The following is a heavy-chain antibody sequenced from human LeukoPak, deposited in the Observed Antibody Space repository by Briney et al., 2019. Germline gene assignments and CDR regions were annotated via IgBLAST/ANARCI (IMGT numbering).Heavy chain of an antibody. CDR1: GFTFSAFA. CDR3: AGGTDY. Sequence: GSLRLSCTASGFTFSAFALSWVRQPPGKGPEWIGEINHSGSTNYNPSLKSRVTISVDTSKNQFSLKLSSVTAADTAVYYCAGGTDYWGQGTLVTVSS. V-gene: IGHV4-34*01. CDR2: INHSGST. J-gene: IGHJ4*02.